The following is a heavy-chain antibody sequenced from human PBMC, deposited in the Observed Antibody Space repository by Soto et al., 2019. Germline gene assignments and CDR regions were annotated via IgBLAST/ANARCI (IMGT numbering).Heavy chain of an antibody. Sequence: QVQLVQSGAEVKKPGASVKVSCKASGYTFTSYDINWVRQATGQGLEWMGWMNPNSGNTGYAQKFQGRVTMTRNTSISTAYMELSSLRSDDTAVYYCARGHWADFWRRHYYYGMDVWGQGTTVTVSS. D-gene: IGHD3-3*01. J-gene: IGHJ6*02. CDR2: MNPNSGNT. CDR1: GYTFTSYD. V-gene: IGHV1-8*01. CDR3: ARGHWADFWRRHYYYGMDV.